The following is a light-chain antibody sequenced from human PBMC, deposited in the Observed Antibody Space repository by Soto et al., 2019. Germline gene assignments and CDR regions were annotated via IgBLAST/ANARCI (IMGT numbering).Light chain of an antibody. CDR2: EVS. CDR1: RGDVGGYNY. Sequence: QSVLTQPASVSGSPGQSITISCTETRGDVGGYNYVSWYQQHPGKAPKLMIYEVSNRPSGVSNRFSGSKSGNTASLTISGLQAEDEADYYCSSYTSSSTNYVFGTGTKLTVL. J-gene: IGLJ1*01. V-gene: IGLV2-14*01. CDR3: SSYTSSSTNYV.